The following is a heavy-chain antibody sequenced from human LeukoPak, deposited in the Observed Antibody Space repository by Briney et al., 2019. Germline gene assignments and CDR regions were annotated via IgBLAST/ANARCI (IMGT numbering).Heavy chain of an antibody. CDR1: GFTFSSYS. Sequence: GESLRLSCAASGFTFSSYSMNWVRQAPGKGLEWVSSISSSSSYIYYADSVKGRFTISRDNAKNSLYLQMNSLRAEDTAVYYCARSIAAAGTYGYWGQGTLVTVSS. CDR2: ISSSSSYI. D-gene: IGHD6-13*01. CDR3: ARSIAAAGTYGY. J-gene: IGHJ4*02. V-gene: IGHV3-21*01.